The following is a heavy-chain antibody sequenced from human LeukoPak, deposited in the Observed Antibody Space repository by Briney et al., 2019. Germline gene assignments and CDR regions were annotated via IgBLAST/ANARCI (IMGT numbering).Heavy chain of an antibody. Sequence: GESLKISCKGSGYSFTSYWIGWVRQMPGKGLEWMGIIYPGDSDTRYSPSFQGQVSISADKSISTAYLQWSSLKASDTAMYYCARRVTMIVGSGGAFDIWGQGTMVTVSS. J-gene: IGHJ3*02. D-gene: IGHD3-22*01. CDR1: GYSFTSYW. CDR2: IYPGDSDT. V-gene: IGHV5-51*01. CDR3: ARRVTMIVGSGGAFDI.